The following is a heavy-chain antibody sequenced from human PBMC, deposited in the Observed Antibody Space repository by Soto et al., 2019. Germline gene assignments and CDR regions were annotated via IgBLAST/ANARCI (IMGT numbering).Heavy chain of an antibody. CDR1: GGTFSSYS. CDR2: IIPIFGTA. Sequence: SVEVSCKASGGTFSSYSISWVRQAPGQGLEWMGGIIPIFGTASYAQRFQGRVTITADKSTSTAYMELSSLRSEDTAVYYCARDYDSSGFSWDEPPPWGQGSMVTVAS. V-gene: IGHV1-69*06. CDR3: ARDYDSSGFSWDEPPP. D-gene: IGHD3-22*01. J-gene: IGHJ5*02.